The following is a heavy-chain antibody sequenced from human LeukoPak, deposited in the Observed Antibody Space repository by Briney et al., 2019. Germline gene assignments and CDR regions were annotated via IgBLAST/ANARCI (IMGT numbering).Heavy chain of an antibody. CDR2: IVSSGTA. J-gene: IGHJ4*02. CDR3: AKVVRGVYDY. CDR1: GGSISSYY. D-gene: IGHD3-10*01. Sequence: SETLSLTCTVSGGSISSYYWSWIRQPPGKGLEWIGRIVSSGTANYNPPLTSRVTLSLETSRNHISLKLSSVTAADTAVYYCAKVVRGVYDYWGQGTLVIVSS. V-gene: IGHV4-4*07.